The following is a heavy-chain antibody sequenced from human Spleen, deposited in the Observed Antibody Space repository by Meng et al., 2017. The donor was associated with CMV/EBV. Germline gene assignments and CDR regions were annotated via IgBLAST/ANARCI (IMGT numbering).Heavy chain of an antibody. D-gene: IGHD2-2*01. V-gene: IGHV3-30-3*01. CDR3: ARVRGYQLLWGWFDP. CDR2: ISYDGSNK. Sequence: SGFAFTRYSMHWVRQAPGKGLEWVAVISYDGSNKYYADSVKGRFTISRDNSKNTLYLQMNSLRAEDTAVYYCARVRGYQLLWGWFDPWGQGTLVTVSS. J-gene: IGHJ5*02. CDR1: GFAFTRYS.